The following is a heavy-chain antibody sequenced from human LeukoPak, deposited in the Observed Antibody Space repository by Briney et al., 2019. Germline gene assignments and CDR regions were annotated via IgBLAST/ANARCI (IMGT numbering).Heavy chain of an antibody. J-gene: IGHJ4*02. CDR2: INPNSGGT. D-gene: IGHD6-13*01. Sequence: ASVKVSCKASGYTFTGYYMHWVRQAPGQGLEWMGWINPNSGGTNYAQKFQGRVTMTRDTSISTAYMELSRLRSDDTAVYYCARSRSEPGYSSSWYGDFDYWGQGTLVTVSS. V-gene: IGHV1-2*02. CDR3: ARSRSEPGYSSSWYGDFDY. CDR1: GYTFTGYY.